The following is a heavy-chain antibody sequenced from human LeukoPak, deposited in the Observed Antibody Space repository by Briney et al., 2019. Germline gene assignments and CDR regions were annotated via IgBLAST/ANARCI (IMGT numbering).Heavy chain of an antibody. J-gene: IGHJ4*02. Sequence: ASVKVSCKASGYTFTGYYMHWVRQAPGQGLEWMGIINPSGGSTSYAQKFQGRVTMTRDMSTGTAYMELSSLRSEDTAVYYCARFNGRGVSNDYWGQGTLVTVSA. CDR3: ARFNGRGVSNDY. D-gene: IGHD3-10*01. CDR2: INPSGGST. CDR1: GYTFTGYY. V-gene: IGHV1-46*01.